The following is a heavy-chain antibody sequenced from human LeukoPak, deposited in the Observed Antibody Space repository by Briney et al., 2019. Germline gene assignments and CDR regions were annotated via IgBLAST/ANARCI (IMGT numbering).Heavy chain of an antibody. CDR1: GGSISSYY. V-gene: IGHV4-59*12. D-gene: IGHD2-2*01. J-gene: IGHJ6*02. Sequence: SETLSLTCTVSGGSISSYYWSWIRQPPGKGLEWIGYIYYSGSTNYNPSLKSRVTISVDTSKNQFSLKLSSVTAADTAVYYCARDSVYCSSTSCYYYGMDVWGQGTTVTVSS. CDR3: ARDSVYCSSTSCYYYGMDV. CDR2: IYYSGST.